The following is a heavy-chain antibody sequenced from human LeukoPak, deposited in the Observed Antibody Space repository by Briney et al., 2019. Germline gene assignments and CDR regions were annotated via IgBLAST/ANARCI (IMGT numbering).Heavy chain of an antibody. J-gene: IGHJ4*02. V-gene: IGHV3-23*01. D-gene: IGHD3-10*01. CDR2: TSGSGSST. Sequence: GGSLRLSCAASGFTFSSYAMNWVRQAPGKGLEWVSGTSGSGSSTYYADSVKGRFTISRDNSKNTLSLQMNSLRAEDTAVYYCARGVSGTYFALDYWGQGTRVTVSS. CDR3: ARGVSGTYFALDY. CDR1: GFTFSSYA.